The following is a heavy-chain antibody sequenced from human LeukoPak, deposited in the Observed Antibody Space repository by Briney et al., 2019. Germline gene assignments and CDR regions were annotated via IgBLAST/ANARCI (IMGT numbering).Heavy chain of an antibody. Sequence: GASVKVSCKASGYTFTGYYMHWVRQAPGQGPEWMGWINPNSGGTNYAQKFQGRVTMTRDTSISTAYMELSRLRSDDTAVYYCAREDLYYYDSSGSEYFQHWGQGTLVTVSS. D-gene: IGHD3-22*01. CDR1: GYTFTGYY. CDR3: AREDLYYYDSSGSEYFQH. CDR2: INPNSGGT. J-gene: IGHJ1*01. V-gene: IGHV1-2*02.